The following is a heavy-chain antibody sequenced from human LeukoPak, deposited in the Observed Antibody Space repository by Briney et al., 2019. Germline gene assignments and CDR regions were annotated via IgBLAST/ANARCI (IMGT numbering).Heavy chain of an antibody. V-gene: IGHV4-39*01. Sequence: SETLSLTCTVSGGSISSSSYYWGWIRQPPGKGLEWIGSIYYSGSTYYNPSLKSRVTISVDTSKNQFSLKLSSVTAADTAVYYCARNPLQWLALYYFDYWGQGTLVTVSS. CDR3: ARNPLQWLALYYFDY. CDR2: IYYSGST. CDR1: GGSISSSSYY. J-gene: IGHJ4*02. D-gene: IGHD6-19*01.